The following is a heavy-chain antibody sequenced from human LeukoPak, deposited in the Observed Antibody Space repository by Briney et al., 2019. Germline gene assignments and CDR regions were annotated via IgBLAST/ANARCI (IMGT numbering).Heavy chain of an antibody. V-gene: IGHV4-39*01. Sequence: SETLSLTCTVSGGSISNNNYYWGWIRQPPGKGLEWIGSIYYSGSTYYKPSLKSRVTISVDTSKNQFSLKLSSVTAADTAVYYXXXXXXQWXVPTHSPGDSFDFWGQGTMVTVSS. CDR2: IYYSGST. D-gene: IGHD6-19*01. CDR3: XXXXXQWXVPTHSPGDSFDF. J-gene: IGHJ3*01. CDR1: GGSISNNNYY.